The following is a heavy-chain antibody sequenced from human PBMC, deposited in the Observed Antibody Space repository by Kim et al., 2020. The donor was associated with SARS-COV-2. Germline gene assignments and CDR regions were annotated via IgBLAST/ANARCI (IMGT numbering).Heavy chain of an antibody. D-gene: IGHD3-3*01. CDR3: AKDRGNRRITIFGVVTAQRGFDY. CDR1: GFTFSSYA. V-gene: IGHV3-23*01. CDR2: ISGSGGST. J-gene: IGHJ4*02. Sequence: GGSLRLSCAASGFTFSSYAMSWVRQAPGKGLEWVSAISGSGGSTYYADSVKGRFTISRDNSKNTLYLQMNSLRAEDTAVYYCAKDRGNRRITIFGVVTAQRGFDYWGQGTLVTVSS.